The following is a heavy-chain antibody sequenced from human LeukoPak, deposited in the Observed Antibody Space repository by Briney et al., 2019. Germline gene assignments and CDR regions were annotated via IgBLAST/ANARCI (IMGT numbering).Heavy chain of an antibody. D-gene: IGHD1-1*01. J-gene: IGHJ4*02. Sequence: PSETLSLTCAVSGGSISSFYWSWIRQPPGKGREWIGYVFYTGDTNSNPSLKSRVTISVDTSKNQFSLKLSSVTAADTAVYYCARGGSNEDNDYWGQGTLVTVSS. CDR3: ARGGSNEDNDY. CDR2: VFYTGDT. V-gene: IGHV4-59*12. CDR1: GGSISSFY.